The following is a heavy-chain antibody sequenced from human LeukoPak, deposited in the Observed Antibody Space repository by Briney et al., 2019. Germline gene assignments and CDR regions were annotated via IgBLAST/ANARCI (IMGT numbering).Heavy chain of an antibody. CDR1: GFTFDDYA. D-gene: IGHD6-6*01. CDR3: AKDQRPYSSSTLYYYYMDV. J-gene: IGHJ6*03. Sequence: GGSLRLSCAASGFTFDDYAMHWVRQAPGKGLEWVSGISWNSGSIGYADSVKGRFTISRDNAKNSLYLQMNSLRAEDTALYYCAKDQRPYSSSTLYYYYMDVWGKGTTVTVSS. V-gene: IGHV3-9*01. CDR2: ISWNSGSI.